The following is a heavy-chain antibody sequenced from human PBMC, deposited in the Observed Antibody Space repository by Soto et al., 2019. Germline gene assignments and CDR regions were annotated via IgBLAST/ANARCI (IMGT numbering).Heavy chain of an antibody. J-gene: IGHJ4*02. CDR3: AREPAFGDGYNFPFDD. D-gene: IGHD5-12*01. CDR2: ISSSSSTI. CDR1: GFTFSSYA. Sequence: GGSLRLSCAASGFTFSSYAMHWVRQAPGKGLEWVSYISSSSSTIYYADSVKGRFTISRDNAKNSLYLQMNSLRAEDTAVYYCAREPAFGDGYNFPFDDWGQGTLVTVSS. V-gene: IGHV3-48*01.